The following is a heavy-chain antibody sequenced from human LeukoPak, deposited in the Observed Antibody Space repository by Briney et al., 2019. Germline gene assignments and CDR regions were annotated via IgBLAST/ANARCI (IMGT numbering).Heavy chain of an antibody. CDR1: GSSLSSAYW. Sequence: SGTLSLTCAVSGSSLSSAYWWSWVRQSPGMGLEWIGQASYSGTTKYSASLKSRLFISVDRSKNQFSLEMNSMTAADTAVYFCAKETDYSHPNWFDPWGQGILVTVSS. CDR2: ASYSGTT. CDR3: AKETDYSHPNWFDP. J-gene: IGHJ5*02. D-gene: IGHD4-11*01. V-gene: IGHV4-4*02.